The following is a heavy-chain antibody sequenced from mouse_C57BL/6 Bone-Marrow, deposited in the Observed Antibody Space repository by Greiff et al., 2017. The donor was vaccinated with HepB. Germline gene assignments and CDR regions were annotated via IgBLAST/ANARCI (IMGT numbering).Heavy chain of an antibody. J-gene: IGHJ4*01. CDR2: INPNNGGT. D-gene: IGHD1-1*01. Sequence: VQLQQSGPELVKPGASVKISCKASGYTFTDYYMNWVKQSHGKSLEWIGDINPNNGGTSYNQKFKGKATLTVDKSSSTAYMELRSLTSEDSAVYYCARVITTVVAMDYWGQGTSVTVSS. CDR3: ARVITTVVAMDY. CDR1: GYTFTDYY. V-gene: IGHV1-26*01.